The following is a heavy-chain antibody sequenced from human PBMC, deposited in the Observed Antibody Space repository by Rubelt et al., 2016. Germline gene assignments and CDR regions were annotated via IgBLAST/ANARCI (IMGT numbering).Heavy chain of an antibody. CDR1: GFTFSSYG. Sequence: VQLVESGGGVVQPGRSLRLSCAASGFTFSSYGMHWVRQAPGKGLEWVAVIWYDGSNKYYADSVKGRFTISRDNSKNTLYLQMNSLRAEDTAVYYCARDWDFWSGYSAYYYYGMDVWGQGTTVTVSS. CDR2: IWYDGSNK. D-gene: IGHD3-3*01. CDR3: ARDWDFWSGYSAYYYYGMDV. J-gene: IGHJ6*02. V-gene: IGHV3-33*01.